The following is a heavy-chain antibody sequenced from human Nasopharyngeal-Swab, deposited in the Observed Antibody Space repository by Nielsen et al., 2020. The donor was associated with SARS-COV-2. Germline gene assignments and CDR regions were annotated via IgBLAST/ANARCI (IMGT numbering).Heavy chain of an antibody. CDR2: VSSSGSYI. CDR3: ARSRTDYGGTWYDAFDI. D-gene: IGHD4/OR15-4a*01. J-gene: IGHJ3*02. Sequence: GGSLRLSCAASGFTFSSYSMNWVRQAPGKGLEWVSSVSSSGSYISYADSLKGRFTISRDNVKNTLYLQMNSLRAEDTAVYYCARSRTDYGGTWYDAFDIWGQGTLVTV. V-gene: IGHV3-21*06. CDR1: GFTFSSYS.